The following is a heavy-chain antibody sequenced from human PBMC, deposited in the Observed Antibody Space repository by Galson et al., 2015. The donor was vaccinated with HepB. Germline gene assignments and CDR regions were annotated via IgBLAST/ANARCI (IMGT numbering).Heavy chain of an antibody. D-gene: IGHD1-26*01. J-gene: IGHJ4*02. CDR2: INSDGSST. CDR1: GFTFSSYW. Sequence: SLRLSCAASGFTFSSYWMHWVRQAPGKGLVWVSRINSDGSSTSYADSVKGRFTISRDNAKNTLYLQMNSLRAEDTAVYYCARGRPGGAFDFWGQGTLVTVSS. V-gene: IGHV3-74*01. CDR3: ARGRPGGAFDF.